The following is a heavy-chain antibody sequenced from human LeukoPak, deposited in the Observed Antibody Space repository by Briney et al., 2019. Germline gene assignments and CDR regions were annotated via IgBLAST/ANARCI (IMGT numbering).Heavy chain of an antibody. CDR1: GFTFSSYS. CDR3: ARDHIAVAVGAAFDI. D-gene: IGHD6-19*01. V-gene: IGHV3-21*01. Sequence: GGSLRLSCAASGFTFSSYSMNWVRQAPGKGLEWVSSISSSSSYIYYADSVKGRFTISRDNAKNSLYLQMNSLRAEDTAVYYCARDHIAVAVGAAFDIWGQGTMVTVSS. J-gene: IGHJ3*02. CDR2: ISSSSSYI.